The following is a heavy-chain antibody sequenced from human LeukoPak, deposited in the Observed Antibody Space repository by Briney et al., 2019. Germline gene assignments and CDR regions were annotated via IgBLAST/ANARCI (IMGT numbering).Heavy chain of an antibody. CDR2: ISSSGSTI. CDR3: ARDQRPLHSSGLFGFDY. J-gene: IGHJ4*02. CDR1: GFTFSSYA. V-gene: IGHV3-48*03. Sequence: PGGSLRLSCAASGFTFSSYAMNWVRQAPGKGLEWVSYISSSGSTIYYADSVKGRFTISRDNAKNSLYLQMNSLRAEDTAVYYCARDQRPLHSSGLFGFDYWGQGTLVTVSS. D-gene: IGHD6-19*01.